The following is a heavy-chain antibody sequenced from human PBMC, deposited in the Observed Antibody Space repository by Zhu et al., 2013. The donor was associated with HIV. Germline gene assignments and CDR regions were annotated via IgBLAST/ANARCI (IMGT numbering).Heavy chain of an antibody. CDR2: IIPIFGTA. CDR1: GGTFSSYA. J-gene: IGHJ6*01. D-gene: IGHD4-17*01. Sequence: QVQLVQSGAEVKKPGSSVKVSCKASGGTFSSYAISWVRQAPGQGLEWMGGIIPIFGTANYAQKFQGRVTITADKSTSTAYMELSSLRSEDTAVYYCAGGRADGDYDGYYYYGMDVWGPRGPRSPSPQ. CDR3: AGGRADGDYDGYYYYGMDV. V-gene: IGHV1-69*06.